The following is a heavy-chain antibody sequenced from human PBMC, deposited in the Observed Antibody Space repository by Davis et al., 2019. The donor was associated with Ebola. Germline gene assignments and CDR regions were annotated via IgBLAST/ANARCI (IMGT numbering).Heavy chain of an antibody. CDR3: ARVSSHGDPDY. J-gene: IGHJ4*02. D-gene: IGHD4-17*01. CDR1: GFTFSSYG. Sequence: GESLKISCAASGFTFSSYGMHWVRQAPGKGLEWVAVIWYDGSNKYYADSVKGRFTISRDNSKNTLYLQMNSLRAEDTAVYYCARVSSHGDPDYWGQRTLVTVSS. CDR2: IWYDGSNK. V-gene: IGHV3-33*01.